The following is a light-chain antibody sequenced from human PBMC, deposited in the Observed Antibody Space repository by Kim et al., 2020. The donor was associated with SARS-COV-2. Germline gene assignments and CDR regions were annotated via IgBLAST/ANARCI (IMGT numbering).Light chain of an antibody. Sequence: DIQMTQSPSSLSASVGDSVTITCRASQAISHYLAWYQHKPGTAPKLLIHTASTLQSGVPSRFSGSGSGTDFALTINSLQPEDVATYYCQKYDTAPYTFGQGTKLEI. J-gene: IGKJ2*01. V-gene: IGKV1-27*01. CDR1: QAISHY. CDR2: TAS. CDR3: QKYDTAPYT.